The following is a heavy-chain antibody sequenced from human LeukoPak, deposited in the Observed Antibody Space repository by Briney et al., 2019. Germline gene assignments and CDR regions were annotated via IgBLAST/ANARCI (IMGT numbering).Heavy chain of an antibody. J-gene: IGHJ4*02. CDR3: ARYIWGSYPTFEDY. CDR1: GGSISSYY. Sequence: SETLSLTCTVSGGSISSYYWSWIRQPPGKGLEWIGYISYSGSTNYNPSLKSRVTISVDTSKNQLSLKLNSVTAADTAVYYCARYIWGSYPTFEDYWGQGTLVTVSS. V-gene: IGHV4-59*01. D-gene: IGHD3-16*02. CDR2: ISYSGST.